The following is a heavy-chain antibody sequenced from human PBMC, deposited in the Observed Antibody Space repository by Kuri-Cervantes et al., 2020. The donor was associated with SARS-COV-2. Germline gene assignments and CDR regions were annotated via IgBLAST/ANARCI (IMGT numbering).Heavy chain of an antibody. V-gene: IGHV3-30-3*01. J-gene: IGHJ5*02. CDR1: GFSISDRA. D-gene: IGHD2-2*01. Sequence: GGSLRLSCTASGFSISDRAYWMTWVRQAPGQGLEWVAVILHDGNNKYYADSVKGRFTISRDNSKNTLVLQMDSLRADDAAVYYCARAYCGSTGCQGRDQFDPWGQGTRVTVSS. CDR2: ILHDGNNK. CDR3: ARAYCGSTGCQGRDQFDP.